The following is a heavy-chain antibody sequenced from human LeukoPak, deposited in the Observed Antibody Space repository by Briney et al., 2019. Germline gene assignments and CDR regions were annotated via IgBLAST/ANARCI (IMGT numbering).Heavy chain of an antibody. CDR2: IYYSGST. J-gene: IGHJ4*02. CDR3: ARVSGYDWESFYDY. D-gene: IGHD5-12*01. CDR1: GGSISSYY. Sequence: SETLSLTCTVSGGSISSYYWSWIRQPPGKGLEWIGYIYYSGSTNYNPSLKSRVTISVDTSKNQFSLKLSSVTAADTAVYYCARVSGYDWESFYDYWGQGTLVTVSS. V-gene: IGHV4-59*01.